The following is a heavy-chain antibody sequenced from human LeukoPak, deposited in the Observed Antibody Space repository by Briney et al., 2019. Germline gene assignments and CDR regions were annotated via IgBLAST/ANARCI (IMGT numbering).Heavy chain of an antibody. V-gene: IGHV4-34*01. CDR3: ARGPYCTDDSCYENWFDP. CDR1: GGSFSGYY. D-gene: IGHD2-8*01. CDR2: IHHSETA. Sequence: SETLSLTCAVYGGSFSGYYWSWIRQPPAKGLEWIGEIHHSETANYNPSLKSRVTISVDTSKNQFSLNLSSVTAADTAVYYCARGPYCTDDSCYENWFDPWGKGTLVTVSS. J-gene: IGHJ5*02.